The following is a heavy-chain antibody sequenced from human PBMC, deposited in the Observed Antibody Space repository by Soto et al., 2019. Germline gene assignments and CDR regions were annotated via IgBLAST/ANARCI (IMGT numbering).Heavy chain of an antibody. CDR2: ISGSGGST. J-gene: IGHJ6*02. CDR1: GFTFSSYA. V-gene: IGHV3-23*01. Sequence: GGSLRLSCAASGFTFSSYAMSWVRQAPGKGLEWVSAISGSGGSTYYADSVKGRFTISRDNSKNTLYLQMNSLRAEDTAVYYCAREGGYDFSSDYYSLDVCGHGTMVTVSS. CDR3: AREGGYDFSSDYYSLDV. D-gene: IGHD3-3*01.